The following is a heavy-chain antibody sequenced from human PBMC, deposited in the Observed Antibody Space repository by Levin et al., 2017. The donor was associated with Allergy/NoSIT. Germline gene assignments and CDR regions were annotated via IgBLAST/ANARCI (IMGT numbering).Heavy chain of an antibody. J-gene: IGHJ4*02. D-gene: IGHD6-6*01. Sequence: GGSLRLSCAASGFTLSSYGMNWVRQAPGKGLEWVSYISSSGGTTNYADSVKGRFTISRDNARNSLYLQMNSLRVEDTAVYYCARGGAARPDYWGQGTLVTVSS. V-gene: IGHV3-48*01. CDR1: GFTLSSYG. CDR2: ISSSGGTT. CDR3: ARGGAARPDY.